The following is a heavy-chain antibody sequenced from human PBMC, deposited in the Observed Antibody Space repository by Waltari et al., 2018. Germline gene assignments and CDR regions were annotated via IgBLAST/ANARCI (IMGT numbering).Heavy chain of an antibody. CDR3: ARALWRVGTRGDFFDI. J-gene: IGHJ3*02. V-gene: IGHV4-59*01. CDR1: GDSLDTNY. CDR2: VQSSGST. Sequence: QVQLRESGPGLVKSSETLSLTCSVSGDSLDTNYWSWIRQSPGKGLEWIGYVQSSGSTYYNPSFRGRVTMSADASKNQFSLTLKSLTAADTATYFCARALWRVGTRGDFFDIWGRGTTVTVS. D-gene: IGHD1-7*01.